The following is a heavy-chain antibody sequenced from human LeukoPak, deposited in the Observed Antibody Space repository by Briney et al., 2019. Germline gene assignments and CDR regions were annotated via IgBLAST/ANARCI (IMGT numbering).Heavy chain of an antibody. Sequence: ASVKVSCNVSGYALSEMSMHWVRQAPGKGLEWMGRFDPEDGETLYAQKFQGRVTMTEDTSTGTAYMELRSLRSDDTAVYYCARGYDSTAWGQGTLVTVSS. V-gene: IGHV1-24*01. CDR1: GYALSEMS. J-gene: IGHJ5*02. CDR3: ARGYDSTA. CDR2: FDPEDGET. D-gene: IGHD3-22*01.